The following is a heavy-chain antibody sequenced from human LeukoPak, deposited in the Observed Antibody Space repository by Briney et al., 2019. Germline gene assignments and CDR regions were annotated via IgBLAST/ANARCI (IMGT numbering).Heavy chain of an antibody. CDR1: GFTFSGYG. V-gene: IGHV3-33*01. CDR3: ARNHGYSFDS. CDR2: IWYDGNDK. Sequence: PGRSLRLSCAASGFTFSGYGMHWVRQAPGKGLEWVAVIWYDGNDKYYADPVKGRFTISRDNSKNTLHLQMNSLRAEDTAVYYCARNHGYSFDSWGQGTLVTVSS. J-gene: IGHJ4*02. D-gene: IGHD3-10*01.